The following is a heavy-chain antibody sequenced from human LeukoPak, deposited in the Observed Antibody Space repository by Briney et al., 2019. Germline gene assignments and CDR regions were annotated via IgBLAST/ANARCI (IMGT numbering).Heavy chain of an antibody. CDR2: INTDGSST. J-gene: IGHJ4*02. V-gene: IGHV3-74*01. Sequence: GRSLRLSCAASGFTFISYGMQWVRQAPGKGLVWVSSINTDGSSTSYADSVKGRFTISRDNAKNTLYLQMNSLRAEDTGVYYCARELPREVTLDYWGQGTLVTVSS. CDR3: ARELPREVTLDY. D-gene: IGHD2-21*02. CDR1: GFTFISYG.